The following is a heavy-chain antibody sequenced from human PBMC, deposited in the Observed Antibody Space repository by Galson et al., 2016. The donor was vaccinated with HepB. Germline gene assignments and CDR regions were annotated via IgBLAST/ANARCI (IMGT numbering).Heavy chain of an antibody. Sequence: SVKVSCKVSGYTLTELPINWVRQAPGKGLEWMGRFDPEDAETIYAQRFQGRVSMTEDTSTDTAYMELSSLRSEDTAVYYCATQVLFGSNNDFTFGKNRPLNPWGQGTLVTVSS. J-gene: IGHJ5*02. V-gene: IGHV1-24*01. CDR3: ATQVLFGSNNDFTFGKNRPLNP. D-gene: IGHD3-16*01. CDR1: GYTLTELP. CDR2: FDPEDAET.